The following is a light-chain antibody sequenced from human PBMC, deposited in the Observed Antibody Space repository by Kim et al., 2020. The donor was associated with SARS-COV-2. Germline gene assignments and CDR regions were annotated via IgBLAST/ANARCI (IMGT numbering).Light chain of an antibody. Sequence: EIVLTQSPGTLSLSPGERATLSCRASQSLSTYYLAWYQQKPGQAPRLLVFGASSRATGIPDRFSGSGSGTDFTLTISRLEPEDSAVYYCQQFGSAPRTVGQGNKVDSK. CDR3: QQFGSAPRT. V-gene: IGKV3-20*01. CDR1: QSLSTYY. CDR2: GAS. J-gene: IGKJ1*01.